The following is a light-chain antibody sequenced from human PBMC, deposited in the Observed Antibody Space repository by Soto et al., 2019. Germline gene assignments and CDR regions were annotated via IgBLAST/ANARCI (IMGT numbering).Light chain of an antibody. J-gene: IGKJ1*01. CDR1: QSISSW. CDR2: DAS. V-gene: IGKV1-5*01. Sequence: DIQMTQSPSTLSASVGDRVTITCRASQSISSWLAWYQQKPGKAPKVLIYDASSLESGVPSRFSGSGSGTEFTLTISSLQPDDFATYYCKQYNSYRAFGQGTKVDIK. CDR3: KQYNSYRA.